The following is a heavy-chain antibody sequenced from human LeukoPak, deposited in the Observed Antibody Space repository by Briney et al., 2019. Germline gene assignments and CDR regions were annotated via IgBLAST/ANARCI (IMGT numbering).Heavy chain of an antibody. J-gene: IGHJ4*02. V-gene: IGHV4-34*01. CDR3: ARGHSSVATGIPYYFDY. Sequence: SETLFLTCAVYGGSFSGYYWSWIRQPPGKGLEWIGEIIHSGSTNYNPSLKSRVTVSIDTSKNQVSLKLRSVTAADTAVYYCARGHSSVATGIPYYFDYWGRGTLVTVSS. D-gene: IGHD2-21*02. CDR2: IIHSGST. CDR1: GGSFSGYY.